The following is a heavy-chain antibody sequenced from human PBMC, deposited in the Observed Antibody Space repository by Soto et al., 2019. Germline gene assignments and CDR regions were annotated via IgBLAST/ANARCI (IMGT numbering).Heavy chain of an antibody. CDR2: ISYDGNSE. Sequence: QVQLVESGGGVVQPGRSLRLSCAASGFTFSTYVMHWVRQAPGKGLEWVAGISYDGNSEHYADSVKGRFTISRDNYKNTLYVQMDTLRVEDTAVYYCATEDHSSGHAGTFQHWGQGTLVTVSS. V-gene: IGHV3-30-3*01. CDR3: ATEDHSSGHAGTFQH. J-gene: IGHJ1*01. CDR1: GFTFSTYV. D-gene: IGHD3-22*01.